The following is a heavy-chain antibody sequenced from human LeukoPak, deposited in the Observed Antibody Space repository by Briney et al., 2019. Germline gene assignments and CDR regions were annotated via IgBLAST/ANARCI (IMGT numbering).Heavy chain of an antibody. Sequence: GGSLRLSCAASGFTFTSYAMSWVRQAPGKGLEWVSTISSGAGTTYYADSVKGRFTISRDTSKNTLYLQMNSLRAEDTAVYYCARDKIAVAVDWGQGTLVTVSS. CDR3: ARDKIAVAVD. V-gene: IGHV3-23*01. J-gene: IGHJ4*02. CDR1: GFTFTSYA. D-gene: IGHD6-19*01. CDR2: ISSGAGTT.